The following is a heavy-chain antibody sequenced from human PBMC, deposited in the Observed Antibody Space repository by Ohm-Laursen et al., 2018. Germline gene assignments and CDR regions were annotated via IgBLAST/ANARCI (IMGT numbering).Heavy chain of an antibody. Sequence: ASVKVSCKASGYTFTSYDINWVRQATGQGLEWMGWMNPNSGGTNYAQKFQGRVTMTRDTSISTAYMELSRLRSDDTAVYYCARFGRNSRTWNYAFDIWGQGTMVTVSS. V-gene: IGHV1-2*02. D-gene: IGHD1-7*01. CDR2: MNPNSGGT. J-gene: IGHJ3*02. CDR3: ARFGRNSRTWNYAFDI. CDR1: GYTFTSYD.